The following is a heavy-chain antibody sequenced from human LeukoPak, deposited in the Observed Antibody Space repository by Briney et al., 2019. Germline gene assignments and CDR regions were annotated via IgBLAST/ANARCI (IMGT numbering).Heavy chain of an antibody. CDR2: IYDSGST. CDR3: ARQSISGSSLSYFDY. J-gene: IGHJ4*02. D-gene: IGHD3-22*01. Sequence: SETLSLTCTVSGGSISSYYWSWIRQPPGKGLEWIGNIYDSGSTNYNPSLKSRVTISVDTSKNQCSLKLSSVTAADTAVYYCARQSISGSSLSYFDYWGQGTLVNVSS. CDR1: GGSISSYY. V-gene: IGHV4-59*01.